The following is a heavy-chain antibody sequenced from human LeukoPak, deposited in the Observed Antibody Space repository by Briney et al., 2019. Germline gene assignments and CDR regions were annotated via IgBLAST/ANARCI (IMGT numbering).Heavy chain of an antibody. J-gene: IGHJ4*02. Sequence: ASVNVSCKASGYTFTGYYMNWVRQAPGQGLEWMGWINPNSGGTNYAQKFQGRVTMTRDTSISTAYMELSRLRSDDTAVYYCARDIVVVVAASYFDYWGQGTLVTVSS. V-gene: IGHV1-2*02. D-gene: IGHD2-15*01. CDR2: INPNSGGT. CDR3: ARDIVVVVAASYFDY. CDR1: GYTFTGYY.